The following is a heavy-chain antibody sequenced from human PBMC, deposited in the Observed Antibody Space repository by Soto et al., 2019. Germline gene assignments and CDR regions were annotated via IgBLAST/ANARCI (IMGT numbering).Heavy chain of an antibody. V-gene: IGHV3-53*01. Sequence: VQQVESGGGLIQPGGSLRLSCAASGFTVSNNHMTWVRQAPGRGPEWVSTIYYNDNTYYADSVKGRFTISRDNSKNILYLQMNSLRAEDTAAYYCARGLDSAKVGYWGQGTLVTVSS. J-gene: IGHJ4*02. D-gene: IGHD5-18*01. CDR3: ARGLDSAKVGY. CDR2: IYYNDNT. CDR1: GFTVSNNH.